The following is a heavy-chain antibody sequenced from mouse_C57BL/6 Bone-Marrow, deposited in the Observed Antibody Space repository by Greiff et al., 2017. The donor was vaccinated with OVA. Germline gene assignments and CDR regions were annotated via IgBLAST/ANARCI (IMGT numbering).Heavy chain of an antibody. CDR3: ARGGTSPFAY. CDR1: GYSFTGYY. CDR2: INPSTGGT. D-gene: IGHD4-1*01. Sequence: EVQLQQSGPELVKPGASVKISCKASGYSFTGYYMNWVKQSPEKSLEWIGEINPSTGGTTYNQKFKAKATLTVDKSYSTAYMQLKSLTSEDSAVDYGARGGTSPFAYWGQGTLVTVSA. J-gene: IGHJ3*01. V-gene: IGHV1-42*01.